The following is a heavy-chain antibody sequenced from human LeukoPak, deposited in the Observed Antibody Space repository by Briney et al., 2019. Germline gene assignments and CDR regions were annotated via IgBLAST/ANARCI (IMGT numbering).Heavy chain of an antibody. CDR1: GFTFSNYW. CDR2: INSDGRST. CDR3: ARDLSSSGWSFDY. V-gene: IGHV3-74*01. Sequence: SGGSLTLSCAASGFTFSNYWMHWVRQAPGKGLVWVSRINSDGRSTNYADSVKGRFTISRDNAKNTLFLQMNSLRAEDAAVYYCARDLSSSGWSFDYWGQGTLVTVSS. D-gene: IGHD6-19*01. J-gene: IGHJ4*02.